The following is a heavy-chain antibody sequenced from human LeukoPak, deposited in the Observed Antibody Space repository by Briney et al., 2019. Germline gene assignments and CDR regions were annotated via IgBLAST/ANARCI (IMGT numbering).Heavy chain of an antibody. CDR1: GGSISSSSYY. CDR3: ARAGYSYGYSWFDP. D-gene: IGHD5-18*01. V-gene: IGHV4-39*07. Sequence: PSETLSLTCTVSGGSISSSSYYWGWIRQPPGKGLEWIGSIYYSGSTYYNPSLKSRVTISVDTSKNQFSLKLSSVTAADTAVYYCARAGYSYGYSWFDPWGQGTLVTVSS. J-gene: IGHJ5*02. CDR2: IYYSGST.